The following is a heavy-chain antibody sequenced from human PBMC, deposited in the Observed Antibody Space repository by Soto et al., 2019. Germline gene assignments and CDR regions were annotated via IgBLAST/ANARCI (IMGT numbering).Heavy chain of an antibody. V-gene: IGHV5-51*01. J-gene: IGHJ6*02. CDR1: GYSFTSYW. D-gene: IGHD2-2*01. CDR3: ARHEDCSSTSCYAGYYYGMDV. CDR2: IYPGDSDT. Sequence: GESLKISCKGSGYSFTSYWIGWVRQMPGKGLEWMGIIYPGDSDTRYSPSFQGQVTISADKSISTAYLQWSSLKASDTAMYYCARHEDCSSTSCYAGYYYGMDVWGQGTTVTSP.